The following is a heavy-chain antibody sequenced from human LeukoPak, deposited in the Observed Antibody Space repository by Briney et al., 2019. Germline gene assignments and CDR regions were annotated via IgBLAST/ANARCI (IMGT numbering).Heavy chain of an antibody. V-gene: IGHV1-18*01. CDR3: ARHISLQGGNAFDI. CDR2: ISAYNGNT. J-gene: IGHJ3*02. D-gene: IGHD2-21*01. CDR1: GYTFISYG. Sequence: ASVKVSCKASGYTFISYGISWVRQAPGQGLEWMGWISAYNGNTNYAQKLQGRVTMTTDTYTSTTYMELRSLRSDDTAVYYCARHISLQGGNAFDIWGQGTMVTVSS.